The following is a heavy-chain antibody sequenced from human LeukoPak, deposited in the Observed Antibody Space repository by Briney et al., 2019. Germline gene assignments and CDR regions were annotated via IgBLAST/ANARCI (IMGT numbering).Heavy chain of an antibody. D-gene: IGHD1-26*01. CDR3: AREFHGSASGAGY. V-gene: IGHV3-21*01. CDR1: GFTFSRYS. CDR2: MSSSSGLI. Sequence: PGGSLRLSCAAPGFTFSRYSMNWVRQSPGKGLEWVSSMSSSSGLIYYGDSVKGRFTVSRDNAKRSLYLQMNSLRADDTAVYYCAREFHGSASGAGYWGQGTLVTVSS. J-gene: IGHJ4*02.